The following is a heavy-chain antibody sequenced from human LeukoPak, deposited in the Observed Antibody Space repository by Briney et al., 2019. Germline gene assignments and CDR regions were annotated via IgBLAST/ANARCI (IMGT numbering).Heavy chain of an antibody. J-gene: IGHJ4*02. CDR2: ISGSGGST. CDR3: AKSITMIVVVIPPFDY. CDR1: GFTFSSYA. Sequence: GSLRLSCAASGFTFSSYAMSWVRQAPGKGLEWVSAISGSGGSTYYADSVKGRFTISRDNSKNTLYLQMNSLRAEDTAVYYCAKSITMIVVVIPPFDYWGQGTLVTVSS. D-gene: IGHD3-22*01. V-gene: IGHV3-23*01.